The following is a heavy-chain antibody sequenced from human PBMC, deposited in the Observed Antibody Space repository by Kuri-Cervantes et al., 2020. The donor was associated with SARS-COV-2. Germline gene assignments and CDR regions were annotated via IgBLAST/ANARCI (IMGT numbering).Heavy chain of an antibody. CDR3: AREKGITIFGVVTTEAVVGY. Sequence: GGSLRLSCAASGFTFSDCSMHWVRQAPGKGLEWVAVMSYDGSNIYYADSVEGRFTISRDNSKNTLYLQMNSLRAEDTAVYYCAREKGITIFGVVTTEAVVGYWGQGTLVTVSS. CDR1: GFTFSDCS. J-gene: IGHJ4*02. V-gene: IGHV3-30*04. CDR2: MSYDGSNI. D-gene: IGHD3-3*01.